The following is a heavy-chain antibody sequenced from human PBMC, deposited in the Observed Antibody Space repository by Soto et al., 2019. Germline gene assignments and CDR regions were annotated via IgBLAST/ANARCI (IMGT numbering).Heavy chain of an antibody. Sequence: EVHLVESGGGLVHPGGSLRLSCAASRFSFSDYWMNWVRQAPGKGLEWVANIKEDGSQKYYVGAVGGRFTISRDNAKNSLYLQMNSLRAEDTAVYYCARVNSSGFSDYWGQGTLVTVSS. D-gene: IGHD6-19*01. CDR2: IKEDGSQK. V-gene: IGHV3-7*01. CDR1: RFSFSDYW. J-gene: IGHJ4*02. CDR3: ARVNSSGFSDY.